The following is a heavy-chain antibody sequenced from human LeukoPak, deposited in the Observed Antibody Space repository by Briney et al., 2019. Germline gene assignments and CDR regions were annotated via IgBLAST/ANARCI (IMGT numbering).Heavy chain of an antibody. D-gene: IGHD3-22*01. CDR2: INPNNGGT. CDR3: ARDERYDSSGYPFDY. V-gene: IGHV1-2*02. Sequence: ASVKVSCKASRYTFTSYDINWVRQAPGQGLEWMGWINPNNGGTKYAQKFQDRVTMTRDTSISTAYMELSRLRSDDTAVYYCARDERYDSSGYPFDYWGQGTLVTVSS. J-gene: IGHJ4*02. CDR1: RYTFTSYD.